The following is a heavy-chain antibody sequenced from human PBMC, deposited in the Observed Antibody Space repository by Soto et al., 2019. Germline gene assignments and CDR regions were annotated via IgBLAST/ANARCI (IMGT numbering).Heavy chain of an antibody. CDR2: ISGSGGST. CDR3: ARPSTVTTSSY. Sequence: GGSLRLSCAASGFTFSSYAMSWVRQAPGKGLEWVSAISGSGGSTYYADSVKGRFTISRDNSKNTLYLQMNSLRAEDTAVYYCARPSTVTTSSYWGQGTLVTVSS. V-gene: IGHV3-23*01. J-gene: IGHJ4*02. D-gene: IGHD4-17*01. CDR1: GFTFSSYA.